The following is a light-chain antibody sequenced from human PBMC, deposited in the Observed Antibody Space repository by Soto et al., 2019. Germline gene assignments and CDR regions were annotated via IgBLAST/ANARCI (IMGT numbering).Light chain of an antibody. CDR1: QSVYNN. CDR3: QQYNNWPIT. Sequence: EIVMTQSPATLSVSPGEGATLSCRASQSVYNNLAWYQQKPGQAPRLLIYGASTRATGIPARVSGSGSGTEFTLTISSLQSEDFEIYYCQQYNNWPITFGQGTRLEIK. V-gene: IGKV3-15*01. CDR2: GAS. J-gene: IGKJ5*01.